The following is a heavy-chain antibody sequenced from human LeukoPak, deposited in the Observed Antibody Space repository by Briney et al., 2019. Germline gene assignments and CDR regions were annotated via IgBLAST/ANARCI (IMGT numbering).Heavy chain of an antibody. J-gene: IGHJ4*02. CDR3: ARHNIASDGARLFDF. V-gene: IGHV4-59*08. CDR2: LYYSGYS. CDR1: GGSITSYY. Sequence: SETLSLTCTVSGGSITSYYWARLRQPPGKGLEWIGYLYYSGYSKYNPSLTSRVSMSVDTSKNQFSLKLTSVTAADTAVYYCARHNIASDGARLFDFWGRGTLVTVSS. D-gene: IGHD4-17*01.